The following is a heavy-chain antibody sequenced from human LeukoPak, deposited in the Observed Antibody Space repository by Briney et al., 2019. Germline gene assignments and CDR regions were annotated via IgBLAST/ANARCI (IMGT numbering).Heavy chain of an antibody. J-gene: IGHJ4*02. V-gene: IGHV4-34*01. D-gene: IGHD4-17*01. CDR1: CAFFSDYY. CDR2: INHSGST. Sequence: PSETLSLTCAVYCAFFSDYYWSWLRQPPGKGLEWIGEINHSGSTNYNPSLKSRVTISVDTSKNQLSLKLSSVTAADTAVYYCARGGRDYGDYVGYWGQGTLVTVSS. CDR3: ARGGRDYGDYVGY.